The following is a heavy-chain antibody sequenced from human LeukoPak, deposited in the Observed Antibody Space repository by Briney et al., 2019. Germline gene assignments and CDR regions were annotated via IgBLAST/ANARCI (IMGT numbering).Heavy chain of an antibody. CDR2: ILNDGNTK. V-gene: IGHV3-30*18. J-gene: IGHJ4*02. CDR1: GLTFSSYG. D-gene: IGHD3-10*01. Sequence: PGGSLRLSCAASGLTFSSYGMHWFRQAPGKGLVWGAVILNDGNTKYYADSVKGRFTISRDNFKNTLYLQMNSLRTEDTAVYYCAKEITMLRGVIGPANYWGQGALVTVSS. CDR3: AKEITMLRGVIGPANY.